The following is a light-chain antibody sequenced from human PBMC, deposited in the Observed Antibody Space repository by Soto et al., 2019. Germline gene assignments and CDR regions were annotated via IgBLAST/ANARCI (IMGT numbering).Light chain of an antibody. J-gene: IGKJ1*01. CDR3: QHCGDSSWT. CDR1: QSVASLY. Sequence: IVLTQSPYTLSLSPLQRATLSFMASQSVASLYLACYQQKPDQAPRLLIFGASSRASGIPDRFSGSGSGTDFTLTISRLEPEDFALYYCQHCGDSSWTFGQGTKVDIK. V-gene: IGKV3-20*01. CDR2: GAS.